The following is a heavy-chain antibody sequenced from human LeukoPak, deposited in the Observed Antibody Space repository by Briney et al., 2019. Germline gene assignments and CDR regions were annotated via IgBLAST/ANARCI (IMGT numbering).Heavy chain of an antibody. V-gene: IGHV1-69*05. CDR1: GGTFSSYA. Sequence: SVKVSCKASGGTFSSYAIGWVRQAPGQGLEWMGRIIPIFGTANYAQKFQGRVTITTDESTSPAYMELSSLRSEDTAVYYCARDRSYYGSGSYYDYWGQGTLVTVSS. D-gene: IGHD3-10*01. J-gene: IGHJ4*02. CDR3: ARDRSYYGSGSYYDY. CDR2: IIPIFGTA.